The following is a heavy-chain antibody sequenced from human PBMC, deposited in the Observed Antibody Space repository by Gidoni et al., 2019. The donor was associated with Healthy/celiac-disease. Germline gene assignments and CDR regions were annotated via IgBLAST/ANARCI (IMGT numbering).Heavy chain of an antibody. CDR1: GGTFSSYA. D-gene: IGHD2-2*02. Sequence: QVQLVQSGAGVKKPGSSVKVSCKASGGTFSSYAISWVRQAPGQGLEWMGGIIPIFGTANDAQKFQGRVTITADESTSTAYMELSSLRSEDTAVYYCARGGYCSSTSCHKLWELYYYGMDVWG. CDR3: ARGGYCSSTSCHKLWELYYYGMDV. CDR2: IIPIFGTA. V-gene: IGHV1-69*01. J-gene: IGHJ6*02.